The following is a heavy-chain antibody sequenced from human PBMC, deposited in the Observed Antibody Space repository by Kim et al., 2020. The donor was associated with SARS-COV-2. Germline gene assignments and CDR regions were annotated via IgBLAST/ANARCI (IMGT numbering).Heavy chain of an antibody. D-gene: IGHD3-22*01. J-gene: IGHJ4*02. Sequence: RDSPSLQGQATIAADKSFSTAYLQWSSLKASDTAMYYCARLGSSGRYFDYWGQGTLVTVSS. CDR3: ARLGSSGRYFDY. V-gene: IGHV5-51*01.